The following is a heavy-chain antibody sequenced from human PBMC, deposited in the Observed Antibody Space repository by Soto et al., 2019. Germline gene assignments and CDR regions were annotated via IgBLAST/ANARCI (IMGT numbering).Heavy chain of an antibody. V-gene: IGHV2-70*04. CDR1: GFSLSTSGMR. CDR2: IDWDDDK. D-gene: IGHD2-21*01. CDR3: AQIAHCGGGRYDAFDF. J-gene: IGHJ3*01. Sequence: SGPTLVNPTQTLTLTCTFSGFSLSTSGMRVSWIRQPPGKALEWLARIDWDDDKFYSTSLKTRLTISKDTSKNQVVLTMTNMDPVDTATYYCAQIAHCGGGRYDAFDFWCQGTIVTVSS.